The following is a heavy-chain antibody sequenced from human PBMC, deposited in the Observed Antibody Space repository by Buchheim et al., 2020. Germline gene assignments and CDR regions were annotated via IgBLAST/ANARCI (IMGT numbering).Heavy chain of an antibody. D-gene: IGHD3-22*01. CDR1: GFTFSSYW. CDR3: ARDHGAMIVVVTLRGGWFDP. Sequence: VQLVESGGGLVQPGGSLRLSCAASGFTFSSYWMSWVRQAPGKGLEWVANIKQDGSEKYYVDSVKGRFTISRGNAKNSLYLQMNSLRAEDTAVYYCARDHGAMIVVVTLRGGWFDPWGQGTL. J-gene: IGHJ5*02. CDR2: IKQDGSEK. V-gene: IGHV3-7*01.